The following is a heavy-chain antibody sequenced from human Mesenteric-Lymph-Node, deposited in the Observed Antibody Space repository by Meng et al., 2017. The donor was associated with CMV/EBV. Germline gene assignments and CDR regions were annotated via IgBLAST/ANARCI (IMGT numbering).Heavy chain of an antibody. D-gene: IGHD2-2*01. V-gene: IGHV3-7*01. CDR3: AREEGYCSSTSCYFFDY. CDR1: GFTFDDYA. CDR2: IKQDGSEK. J-gene: IGHJ4*02. Sequence: GESLKISCAASGFTFDDYAMHWVRQAPGKGLEWVANIKQDGSEKYYVDSVKGRFTISRDNAKNSLYLQMNSLRAEDTAVYYCAREEGYCSSTSCYFFDYWGQGTLVTVSS.